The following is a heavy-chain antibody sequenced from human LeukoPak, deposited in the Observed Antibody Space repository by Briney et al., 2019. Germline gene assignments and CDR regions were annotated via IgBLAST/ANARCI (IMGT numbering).Heavy chain of an antibody. CDR1: GGSVRRGNYY. CDR3: ARDIKSSGSSATDY. V-gene: IGHV4-61*02. J-gene: IGHJ4*02. Sequence: SQTLSLTCTVSGGSVRRGNYYWTWIRQPAGSGLEWIGRIYTSGTTDYNPSLRTRVTISVDASKNQFSLRLSSVTAADTAVYYCARDIKSSGSSATDYWGQGTLVTVSS. D-gene: IGHD1-26*01. CDR2: IYTSGTT.